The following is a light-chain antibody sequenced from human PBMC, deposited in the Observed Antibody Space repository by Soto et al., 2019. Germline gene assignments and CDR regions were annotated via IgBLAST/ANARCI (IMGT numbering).Light chain of an antibody. CDR1: SSDIGVYNY. CDR3: SLYTTSNTYV. Sequence: QSALTQPAPVSGSPGQSITFSCTGTSSDIGVYNYVSWYQQHPGKAPKLMIYEVNNRPSGVSNRFSGSKSGNTASLTISGLQAEDEADYYCSLYTTSNTYVFGTGTKVTVL. V-gene: IGLV2-14*01. J-gene: IGLJ1*01. CDR2: EVN.